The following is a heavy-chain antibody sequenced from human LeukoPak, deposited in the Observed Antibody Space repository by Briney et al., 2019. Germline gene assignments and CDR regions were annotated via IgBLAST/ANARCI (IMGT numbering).Heavy chain of an antibody. CDR2: IRSKAYGGTT. CDR1: GFTFGDYA. Sequence: GGSLRLSCTASGFTFGDYAMSWVRQAPGKGLEWVGFIRSKAYGGTTEYAASVKGRFTISRDDSQGIAYLQMNSLKTEDTAVYYCTRDQTPYYWGQGTLVTVSS. CDR3: TRDQTPYY. J-gene: IGHJ4*02. V-gene: IGHV3-49*04.